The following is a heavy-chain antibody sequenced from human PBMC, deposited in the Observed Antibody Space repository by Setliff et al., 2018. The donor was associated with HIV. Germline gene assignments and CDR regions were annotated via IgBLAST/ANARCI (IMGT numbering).Heavy chain of an antibody. CDR2: INPKFGGT. CDR3: ARDLSTHWSGYSLGF. J-gene: IGHJ4*02. D-gene: IGHD3-3*01. Sequence: ASVKVSCKTSGYTFTDYYFHWVRQAPEQGLEWMGWINPKFGGTLYAQKFRGRVTMTRDMSINTVYVELSSLSSDDTAVYYCARDLSTHWSGYSLGFWGPGTLVTV. CDR1: GYTFTDYY. V-gene: IGHV1-2*02.